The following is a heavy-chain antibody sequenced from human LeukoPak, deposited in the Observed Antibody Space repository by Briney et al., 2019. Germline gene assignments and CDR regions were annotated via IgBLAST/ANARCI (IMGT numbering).Heavy chain of an antibody. CDR3: ARFTPYYDILTGYSHFDY. D-gene: IGHD3-9*01. V-gene: IGHV4-59*01. CDR1: GDSISSYY. J-gene: IGHJ4*02. Sequence: SETLSLTCTVSGDSISSYYWSWIRQPPGKGLEWIGYIYYSGSANYNPSLKSRVTISVDTSKNQFSLKLSSVTAADTAVYYCARFTPYYDILTGYSHFDYWGQGTLVTVSS. CDR2: IYYSGSA.